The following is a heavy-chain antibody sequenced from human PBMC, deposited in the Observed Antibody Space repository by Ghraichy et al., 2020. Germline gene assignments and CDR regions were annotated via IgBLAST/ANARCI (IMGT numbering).Heavy chain of an antibody. CDR3: AKEGAPYGDYGLDY. Sequence: GGSLRLSCAASGFNFSSYGMHWVRQAPGKGLEWVAVISYDGSNKYYADSVKGRFTISRDNSKNTLYLQMNSLRAEDTAVYYCAKEGAPYGDYGLDYWGQGTLVTVSS. V-gene: IGHV3-30*18. D-gene: IGHD4-17*01. CDR1: GFNFSSYG. J-gene: IGHJ4*02. CDR2: ISYDGSNK.